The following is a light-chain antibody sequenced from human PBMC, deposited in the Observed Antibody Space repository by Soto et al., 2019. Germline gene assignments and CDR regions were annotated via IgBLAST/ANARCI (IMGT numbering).Light chain of an antibody. CDR3: QQCANWPPKWT. CDR2: GAS. Sequence: ETVMTEAPATLSVCPGEVATLSCRASQTINNNLAWYQQKPGQAPRLLIYGASRRATGVPARFSGSGSGTDFTLTISSLEPEDFAVYFCQQCANWPPKWTFGQGTKVDIK. V-gene: IGKV3-15*01. CDR1: QTINNN. J-gene: IGKJ1*01.